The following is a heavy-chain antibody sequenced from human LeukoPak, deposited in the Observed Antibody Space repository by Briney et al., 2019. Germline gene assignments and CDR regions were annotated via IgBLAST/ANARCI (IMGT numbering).Heavy chain of an antibody. Sequence: SETLSLTCTVSGGSISGSSYYWGGMRQPPGKGVGWIGSIYYSGSTYYNPSLKSRVTISVDTSKNQFSLKLSSVTAADTAVYYCARDLGQLVRGYYYYYMDVWGKGTTVTVSS. V-gene: IGHV4-39*07. CDR2: IYYSGST. CDR3: ARDLGQLVRGYYYYYMDV. J-gene: IGHJ6*03. CDR1: GGSISGSSYY. D-gene: IGHD6-6*01.